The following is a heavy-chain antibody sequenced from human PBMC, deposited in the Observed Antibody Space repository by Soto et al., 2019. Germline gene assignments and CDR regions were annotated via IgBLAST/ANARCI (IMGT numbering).Heavy chain of an antibody. D-gene: IGHD3-3*01. V-gene: IGHV3-11*01. Sequence: GGSLRLSCAASGFTFSDYYMSWIRQAPGKGLEWVSYISSSGSTIYYADSVKGRFTISRDNAKNSLYLQMNSLRAEDTAVYYCARTRSAGVLEWLSEYFDYWGQGTLVTVSS. J-gene: IGHJ4*02. CDR3: ARTRSAGVLEWLSEYFDY. CDR2: ISSSGSTI. CDR1: GFTFSDYY.